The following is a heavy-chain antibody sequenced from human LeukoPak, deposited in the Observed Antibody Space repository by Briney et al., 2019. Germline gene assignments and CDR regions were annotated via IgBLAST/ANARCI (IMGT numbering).Heavy chain of an antibody. V-gene: IGHV4-38-2*01. Sequence: PSETLSLTCAVSGYSISSGYYWGWIRQPPGKGLEWIGSIYHSGSTYYNPSLKSRVTISVDTSKNQFSLKLSSVTAADTAIYYCARAPGFGPTSFDYWRQGTLVTVSS. CDR1: GYSISSGYY. CDR3: ARAPGFGPTSFDY. J-gene: IGHJ4*02. CDR2: IYHSGST. D-gene: IGHD3-10*01.